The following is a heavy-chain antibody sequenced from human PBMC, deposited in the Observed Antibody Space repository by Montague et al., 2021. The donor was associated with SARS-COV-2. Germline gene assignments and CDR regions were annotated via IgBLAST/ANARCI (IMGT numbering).Heavy chain of an antibody. D-gene: IGHD7-27*01. V-gene: IGHV4-31*03. J-gene: IGHJ2*01. Sequence: TLSLTCTVSGGSISGDNYYWTWIRQHPGKGLEWIAYIYYTGSTYYNPSLKSRLRTSLDTSKNQFSLTLTSVTPADTAIYYCARNRGWGSRGAGYIDLWGQGTLVTVSS. CDR1: GGSISGDNYY. CDR3: ARNRGWGSRGAGYIDL. CDR2: IYYTGST.